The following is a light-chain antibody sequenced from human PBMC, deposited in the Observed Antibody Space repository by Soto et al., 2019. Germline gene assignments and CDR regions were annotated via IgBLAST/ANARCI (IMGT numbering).Light chain of an antibody. CDR1: QGISHY. V-gene: IGKV1-27*01. CDR3: QRYNSAPRT. Sequence: EIQMTQSPSSLSASVGVRVTITCRASQGISHYLAWYQQKPGKPPTLLMYGASTLQSGVPSRFSGSGSGTDFTLTISSLQPEDVAVYYCQRYNSAPRTFGQGTKVEIK. CDR2: GAS. J-gene: IGKJ1*01.